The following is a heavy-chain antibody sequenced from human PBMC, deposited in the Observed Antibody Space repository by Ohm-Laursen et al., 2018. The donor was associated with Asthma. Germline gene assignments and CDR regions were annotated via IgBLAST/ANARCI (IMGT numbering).Heavy chain of an antibody. Sequence: SLRLSCAASGFTFSRYAMHWVRQAPDKGLEWVAVMSYDGSHITYADSVKGRFTISRDNSKNTLYLQMNSLRGDDTAVYYCAREDYYGSGSCDSWGQGTLVTVSS. CDR1: GFTFSRYA. D-gene: IGHD3-10*01. CDR2: MSYDGSHI. V-gene: IGHV3-30*04. CDR3: AREDYYGSGSCDS. J-gene: IGHJ4*02.